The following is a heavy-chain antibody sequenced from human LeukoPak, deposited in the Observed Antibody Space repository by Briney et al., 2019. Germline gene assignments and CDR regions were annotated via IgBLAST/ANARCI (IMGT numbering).Heavy chain of an antibody. J-gene: IGHJ4*02. D-gene: IGHD3-22*01. CDR3: AQEHFDTSGYYSRFDN. V-gene: IGHV3-23*01. Sequence: PGGSLRLSCAASGFTFSSYSMNWVRQAPGKGLEWVASSAGSGGSTHYADSVKGRFTISRDNSQNTVYLHMNSLRADDTAVYYCAQEHFDTSGYYSRFDNWGQGILVTVSS. CDR2: SAGSGGST. CDR1: GFTFSSYS.